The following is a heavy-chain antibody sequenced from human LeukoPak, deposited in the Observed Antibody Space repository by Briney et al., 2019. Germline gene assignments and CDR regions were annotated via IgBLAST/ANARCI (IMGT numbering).Heavy chain of an antibody. CDR1: GGSISSSSYY. CDR3: ARHVDDILPGYYMWFDP. CDR2: TYYSGRT. D-gene: IGHD3-9*01. J-gene: IGHJ5*02. Sequence: SETLSLTCTVSGGSISSSSYYWGWIRQPPGMGLEWVGTTYYSGRTYYNPSLQSRVTISVDTSKNLLSLKLSSVTAADTAVYYCARHVDDILPGYYMWFDPWGQGTLVTVSS. V-gene: IGHV4-39*01.